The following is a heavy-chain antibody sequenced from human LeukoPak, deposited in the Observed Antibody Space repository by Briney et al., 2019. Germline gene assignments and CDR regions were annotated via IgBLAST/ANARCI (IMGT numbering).Heavy chain of an antibody. J-gene: IGHJ4*02. V-gene: IGHV4-39*07. CDR2: IYYSGST. D-gene: IGHD3-22*01. CDR3: ARDPTYYYDSSGLYYFDY. Sequence: SETLSLTCTVSGGSISSSSYYWGWIRQPPGKGLEWIGSIYYSGSTYYNPSLESRVTISVDTSKNQFSLKLSSVTAADTAVYYCARDPTYYYDSSGLYYFDYWGQGTLVTVSS. CDR1: GGSISSSSYY.